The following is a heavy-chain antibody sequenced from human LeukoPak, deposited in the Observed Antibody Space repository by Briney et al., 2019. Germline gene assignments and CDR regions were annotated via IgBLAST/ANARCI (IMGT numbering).Heavy chain of an antibody. CDR1: GGSISSSSAY. CDR2: VYYSKNT. V-gene: IGHV4-39*01. Sequence: PSETLSLTCTVSGGSISSSSAYWGWIRQPPWKGLEWIVSVYYSKNTYYNPSQKSLVTICADTSKNQFSLTLGSVSATDTAVYYCVSPRGFSYGYFDYWGQGTLVTVSS. CDR3: VSPRGFSYGYFDY. D-gene: IGHD5-18*01. J-gene: IGHJ4*02.